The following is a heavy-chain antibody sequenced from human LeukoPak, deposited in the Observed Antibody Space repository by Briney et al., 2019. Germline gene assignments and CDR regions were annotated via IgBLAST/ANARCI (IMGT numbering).Heavy chain of an antibody. J-gene: IGHJ4*02. V-gene: IGHV3-23*01. CDR2: ISASGDGT. CDR3: AKGTMDGGQYYYDSN. Sequence: GRSLRLSCAASGFTFSSYAMHWVRQAPGKGLEWVSAISASGDGTYYADSVKGRFTISRDNSKNTLYLQMNSLRAEDTAVYYCAKGTMDGGQYYYDSNGGQGTLVTVSS. D-gene: IGHD3-22*01. CDR1: GFTFSSYA.